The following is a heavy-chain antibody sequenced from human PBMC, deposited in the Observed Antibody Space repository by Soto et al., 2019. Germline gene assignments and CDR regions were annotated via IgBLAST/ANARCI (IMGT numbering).Heavy chain of an antibody. Sequence: QVRLHESGPGLVKPSETLSLTCTVSNDSFNDYYWSWIRQPPGKGLEWIGSIYHTGNTNYNPSLESRVSISVDTSKIQFSLSLSSVTAADTAVYYCARDVGIHDAFDIWGQGTLVTVSS. CDR1: NDSFNDYY. D-gene: IGHD5-18*01. CDR3: ARDVGIHDAFDI. CDR2: IYHTGNT. V-gene: IGHV4-59*13. J-gene: IGHJ3*02.